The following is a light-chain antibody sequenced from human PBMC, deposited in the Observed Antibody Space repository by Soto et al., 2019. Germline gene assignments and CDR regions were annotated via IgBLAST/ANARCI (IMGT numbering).Light chain of an antibody. CDR2: AES. Sequence: DIQMTQSPSSLSASVGHRVTITCRASQSISSYLNWYQQKPGKAPKLLIYAESSLQSGVPSTFSGIDSDTDFPLPINGLQLEGLPTNICQQSYGPPFLFARGTKVDL. CDR3: QQSYGPPFL. CDR1: QSISSY. J-gene: IGKJ3*01. V-gene: IGKV1-39*01.